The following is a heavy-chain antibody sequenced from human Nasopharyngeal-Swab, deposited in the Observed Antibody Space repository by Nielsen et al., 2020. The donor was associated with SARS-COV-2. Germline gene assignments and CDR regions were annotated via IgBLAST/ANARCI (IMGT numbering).Heavy chain of an antibody. D-gene: IGHD3-22*01. CDR2: ISSSGSTI. J-gene: IGHJ4*02. CDR3: ASSYYDSSGYYTDY. Sequence: GESLKISCAASGFTFSDYYMSWIRQAPGKGLEWVSYISSSGSTIYYADSVKGRFTISRDNAKNSLYLQMNSLRAEDTAVYYCASSYYDSSGYYTDYWGQGTLVTVSS. V-gene: IGHV3-11*01. CDR1: GFTFSDYY.